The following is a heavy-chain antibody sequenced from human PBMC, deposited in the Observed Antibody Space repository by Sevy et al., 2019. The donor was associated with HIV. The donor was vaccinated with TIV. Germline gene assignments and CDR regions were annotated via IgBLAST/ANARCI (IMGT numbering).Heavy chain of an antibody. J-gene: IGHJ4*02. V-gene: IGHV3-30-3*01. CDR3: ARVREDTAMVSALY. CDR1: GFTFSSYA. Sequence: GGSLRLSCAASGFTFSSYAMHWVRQAPGKGLEWVAVISYDGSNKYYADSVKGRFTVSRDNAKNSLYLQMNSLRAEDTAVYYCARVREDTAMVSALYWGQGILVTVSS. CDR2: ISYDGSNK. D-gene: IGHD5-18*01.